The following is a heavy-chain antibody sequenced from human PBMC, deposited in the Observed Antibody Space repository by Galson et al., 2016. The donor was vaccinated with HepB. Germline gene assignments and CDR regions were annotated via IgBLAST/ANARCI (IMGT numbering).Heavy chain of an antibody. J-gene: IGHJ6*02. CDR3: ARDWSYYYYHGMDV. Sequence: SLRLSCAASGFTFTTYGMHWVRRAPGKGLESVAIISFDGTNKYYADSVKGRFTISRDNAKNSLYLQMNSLRDEDTAVYYCARDWSYYYYHGMDVWGQGTTVTVSS. D-gene: IGHD3-3*01. CDR2: ISFDGTNK. V-gene: IGHV3-30*03. CDR1: GFTFTTYG.